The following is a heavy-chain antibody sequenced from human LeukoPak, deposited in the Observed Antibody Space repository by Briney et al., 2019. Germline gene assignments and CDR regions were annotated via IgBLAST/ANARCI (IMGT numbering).Heavy chain of an antibody. CDR3: ARGQMAGY. V-gene: IGHV3-7*05. CDR1: GFTFSSYW. Sequence: GGSLRLSCVASGFTFSSYWMSWVRQAPGKGLEWVANIKPDGSEKPYVDSVKGRFTISRDNAKNSLYLQMNSLRAEDTAVYYCARGQMAGYWGQGTLVTVSS. J-gene: IGHJ4*02. D-gene: IGHD5-24*01. CDR2: IKPDGSEK.